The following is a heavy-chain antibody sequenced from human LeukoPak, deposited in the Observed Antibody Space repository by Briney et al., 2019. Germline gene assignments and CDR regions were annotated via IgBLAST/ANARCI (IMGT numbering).Heavy chain of an antibody. Sequence: SETLSLTCTVSGGSISSSSYYWVWIRQPPGKGLEWIGTIYYSGSTYYNPSLKSRVTISVDRSKNQFSLKLSSVTAADTAVYYCARVFDTEGPYYDFWSGYYKAFDIWGQGTMVTVSS. CDR1: GGSISSSSYY. D-gene: IGHD3-3*01. CDR2: IYYSGST. J-gene: IGHJ3*02. CDR3: ARVFDTEGPYYDFWSGYYKAFDI. V-gene: IGHV4-39*07.